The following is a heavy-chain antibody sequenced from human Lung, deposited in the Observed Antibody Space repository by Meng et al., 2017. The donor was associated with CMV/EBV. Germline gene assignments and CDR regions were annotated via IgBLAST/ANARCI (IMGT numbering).Heavy chain of an antibody. CDR2: IYSGGST. J-gene: IGHJ6*02. CDR1: GFTVSSNY. CDR3: VRDTLLPGGGYYYYGMDV. V-gene: IGHV3-53*01. Sequence: GGSXRLXCAASGFTVSSNYMSWVRQAPGKGLEWVSVIYSGGSTYYADSVKGRFTISRDNSKNTLYLQMNSLRAEDTAVYYYVRDTLLPGGGYYYYGMDVWGQGXTVTVSS. D-gene: IGHD3-22*01.